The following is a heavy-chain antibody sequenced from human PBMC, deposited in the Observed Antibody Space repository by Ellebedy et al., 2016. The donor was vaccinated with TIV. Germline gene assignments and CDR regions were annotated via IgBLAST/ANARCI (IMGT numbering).Heavy chain of an antibody. D-gene: IGHD1-20*01. Sequence: GGSLRLSCAASGFAFTDYSMNWVRQTPGKGLEWISYIAGRSNTLFYADSMEGRFTISRYNAKNSLYLQMNSLRDEDTGVYYCARGALTGTTRYFDFWGQGTLVTVS. CDR2: IAGRSNTL. V-gene: IGHV3-48*02. J-gene: IGHJ4*02. CDR1: GFAFTDYS. CDR3: ARGALTGTTRYFDF.